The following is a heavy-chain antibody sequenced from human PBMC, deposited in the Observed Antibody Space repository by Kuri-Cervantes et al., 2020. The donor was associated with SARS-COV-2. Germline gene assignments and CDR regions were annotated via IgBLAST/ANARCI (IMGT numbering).Heavy chain of an antibody. CDR1: GVSVSGGTYY. CDR2: LDTSGST. CDR3: ASALAYYSDSSSFTYYFDY. Sequence: SETLSLTCGVSGVSVSGGTYYWSWIRQPAGKGLEWIGHLDTSGSTTYNPSLKNRVTISLDTSKNQVSLRLTSVTAADTAVYYCASALAYYSDSSSFTYYFDYWGQGTQVTVSS. D-gene: IGHD3-22*01. V-gene: IGHV4-61*09. J-gene: IGHJ4*02.